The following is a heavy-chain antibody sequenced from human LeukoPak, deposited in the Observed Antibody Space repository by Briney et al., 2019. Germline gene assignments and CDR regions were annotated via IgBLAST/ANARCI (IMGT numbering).Heavy chain of an antibody. CDR1: GGSISSHY. CDR2: THYSGNI. CDR3: ARQNYYYDSSGYYSRFDY. V-gene: IGHV4-59*08. Sequence: PSETLCLTCTVSGGSISSHYWSWIRQPPGKGLEWIGYTHYSGNINYSPSLKSRVTISGDTSQNQFSLNLTSVTAADTAVYYCARQNYYYDSSGYYSRFDYWGLGTLCTVSS. J-gene: IGHJ4*02. D-gene: IGHD3-22*01.